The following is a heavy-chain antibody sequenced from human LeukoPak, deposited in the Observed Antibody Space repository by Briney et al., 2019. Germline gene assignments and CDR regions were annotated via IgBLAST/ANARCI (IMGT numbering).Heavy chain of an antibody. V-gene: IGHV3-48*04. D-gene: IGHD6-19*01. CDR3: ARGAYSSGWAYFDH. CDR1: GFPFSDYS. CDR2: ISFSVNTK. Sequence: GGPLRLSCAASGFPFSDYSMNWVRQAPGKGLEWVSYISFSVNTKYYGDSVKGRFTISRDNAKNSLYLHMDSLRAEDTAVYYCARGAYSSGWAYFDHWGQGTLVTVSS. J-gene: IGHJ4*02.